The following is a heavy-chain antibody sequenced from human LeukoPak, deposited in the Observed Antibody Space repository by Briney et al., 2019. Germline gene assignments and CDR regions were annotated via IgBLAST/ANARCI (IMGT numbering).Heavy chain of an antibody. D-gene: IGHD6-13*01. CDR2: IYPGDSDT. V-gene: IGHV5-51*01. Sequence: SGESLKISCKGSGYSFTSYWIAWVRQMPGKGLEWMGIIYPGDSDTRYSPSFQGQVTISADKSISTAYLQWSSLEASDSAIYYCARHPPYSSSWYRFNWFDTWGQGTLVTVSS. CDR3: ARHPPYSSSWYRFNWFDT. J-gene: IGHJ5*02. CDR1: GYSFTSYW.